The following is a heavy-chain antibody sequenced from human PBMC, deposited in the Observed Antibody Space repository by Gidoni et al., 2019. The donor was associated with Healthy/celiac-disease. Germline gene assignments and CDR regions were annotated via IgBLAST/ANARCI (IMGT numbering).Heavy chain of an antibody. V-gene: IGHV1-69*01. D-gene: IGHD2-15*01. CDR1: GGTFSSYA. J-gene: IGHJ6*02. CDR2: IIPIFGTA. CDR3: ARLVAATSDHPKMIYYYGMDV. Sequence: QVQLVQSGAEVKKPGSSVKVSCKASGGTFSSYAISWVRQAPGHGLEWMGGIIPIFGTANYAQKFQGRVTITADEPTSTAYMELSSLRSEDTAVYYCARLVAATSDHPKMIYYYGMDVWGQGTTVTVSS.